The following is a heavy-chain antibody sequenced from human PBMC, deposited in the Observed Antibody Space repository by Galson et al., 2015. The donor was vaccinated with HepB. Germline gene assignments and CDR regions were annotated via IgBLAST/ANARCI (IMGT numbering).Heavy chain of an antibody. J-gene: IGHJ4*02. D-gene: IGHD3-22*01. CDR1: GGSISSSSYY. V-gene: IGHV4-30-4*08. Sequence: TLSLTCTVSGGSISSSSYYWGWIRQPPGEGLAWIGYIYYRGSADYNPSLKSRVTISVDTSKNQFSLKLSSVTAADTAVYYCARVGDYYDSSGYYGPGSLDYWGQGTLVTVSS. CDR2: IYYRGSA. CDR3: ARVGDYYDSSGYYGPGSLDY.